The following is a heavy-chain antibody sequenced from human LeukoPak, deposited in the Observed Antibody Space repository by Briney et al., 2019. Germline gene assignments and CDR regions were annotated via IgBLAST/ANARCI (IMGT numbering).Heavy chain of an antibody. D-gene: IGHD6-19*01. V-gene: IGHV3-21*01. Sequence: GGSLRLSCAASGFTFSSYSMNWARQAPGKGLEWVSSISSSSSYIYYADSVKGRFTISRDNAKNSLYLQMNSLRAEDTAVYYCARDHAVADRPYDYWGQGTLVTVSS. J-gene: IGHJ4*02. CDR3: ARDHAVADRPYDY. CDR2: ISSSSSYI. CDR1: GFTFSSYS.